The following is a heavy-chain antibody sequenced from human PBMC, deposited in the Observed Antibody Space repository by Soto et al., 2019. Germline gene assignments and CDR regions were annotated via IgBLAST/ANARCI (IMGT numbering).Heavy chain of an antibody. CDR1: GFTFSNYG. CDR3: ATDATSGSYSRFDD. CDR2: IYYDGSNK. J-gene: IGHJ4*02. V-gene: IGHV3-33*01. D-gene: IGHD1-26*01. Sequence: QVQLVESGGGVVQPGRSLRLSCAASGFTFSNYGMHWVRQAPGKGLGWVAAIYYDGSNKEYAESVKGRFTISRDNSKNTLFLQIDSVRAEDTAVYYCATDATSGSYSRFDDWGQGNLVTVSS.